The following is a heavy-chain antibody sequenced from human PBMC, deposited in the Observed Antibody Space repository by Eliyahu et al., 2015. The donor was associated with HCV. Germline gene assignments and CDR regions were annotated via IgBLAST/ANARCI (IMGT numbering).Heavy chain of an antibody. CDR1: GFTFSSXG. CDR2: ISYDGSNK. D-gene: IGHD2-15*01. V-gene: IGHV3-30*18. CDR3: AKDRGGYCSGGSCYQLYYYYGMDV. J-gene: IGHJ6*02. Sequence: QVQLVESGGGVVQPGRSLXLSCAASGFTFSSXGMXWVXXAPGKGLEWVAVISYDGSNKYYADSVKGRFTISRDNSKNTLYLQMNSLRAEDTAVYYCAKDRGGYCSGGSCYQLYYYYGMDVWGQGTTVTVSS.